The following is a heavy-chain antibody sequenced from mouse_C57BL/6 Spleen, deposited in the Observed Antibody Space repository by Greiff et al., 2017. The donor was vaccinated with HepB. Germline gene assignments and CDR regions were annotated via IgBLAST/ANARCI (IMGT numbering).Heavy chain of an antibody. CDR2: IDPEDGET. CDR1: GFNIKDYY. CDR3: ARVPPVGPYAMDY. J-gene: IGHJ4*01. V-gene: IGHV14-2*01. Sequence: EVMLVESGAELVKPGASVKLSCTASGFNIKDYYMHWVKQRTEQGLEWIGRIDPEDGETKYAPKFQGKATITADTSSNTAYLQLSSLTSEDTAVYYCARVPPVGPYAMDYWGQGTSVTVSS. D-gene: IGHD4-1*01.